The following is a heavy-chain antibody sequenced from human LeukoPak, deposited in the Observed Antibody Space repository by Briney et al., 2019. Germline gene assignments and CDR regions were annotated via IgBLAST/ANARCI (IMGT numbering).Heavy chain of an antibody. J-gene: IGHJ6*02. Sequence: PSETLSLTCTVSGGSISSGSYYWSWIRQPAGKGLEWIGRIYTSGSTNYNPSLKSRVTISVDTSKNQFSLKLSSVTAADTAVYYCARDSLSDFWSGYFPQGMDVWGQGTTVTVSS. CDR1: GGSISSGSYY. D-gene: IGHD3-3*01. CDR2: IYTSGST. V-gene: IGHV4-61*02. CDR3: ARDSLSDFWSGYFPQGMDV.